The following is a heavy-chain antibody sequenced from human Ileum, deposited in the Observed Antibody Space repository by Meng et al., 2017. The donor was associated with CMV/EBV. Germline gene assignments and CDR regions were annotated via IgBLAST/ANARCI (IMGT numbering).Heavy chain of an antibody. V-gene: IGHV1-2*02. CDR3: ARDQGGPTGFTVRDWFDP. CDR1: FTAYN. CDR2: INPKSGGT. D-gene: IGHD4-11*01. Sequence: FTAYNIHRVRQAPGQGLEWVGWINPKSGGTNYAQKFQGRVTMTEDTSISTAYMELSRLKSDDTAVYYCARDQGGPTGFTVRDWFDPWGQGTLVTVSS. J-gene: IGHJ5*02.